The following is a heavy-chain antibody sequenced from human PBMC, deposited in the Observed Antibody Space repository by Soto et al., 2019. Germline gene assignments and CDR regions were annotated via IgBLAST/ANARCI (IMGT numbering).Heavy chain of an antibody. J-gene: IGHJ4*02. D-gene: IGHD3-3*01. CDR3: ARDPTYYDFWSGYHTTALPDY. V-gene: IGHV3-11*01. Sequence: PGGSLRLSCAASGFTFSDYYMSWIRQAPGRGLEWVSYISSSGSTIYYADSVKGRFTISRDNAKNSLYLQMNSLRAEDTAVYYCARDPTYYDFWSGYHTTALPDYWGQGTLVTVSS. CDR2: ISSSGSTI. CDR1: GFTFSDYY.